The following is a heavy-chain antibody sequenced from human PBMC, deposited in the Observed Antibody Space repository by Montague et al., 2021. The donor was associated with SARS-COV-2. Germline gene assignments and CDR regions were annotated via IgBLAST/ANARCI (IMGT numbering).Heavy chain of an antibody. CDR3: VRDRTLRHSMIVVENVFDI. CDR2: NYTSGST. V-gene: IGHV4-61*02. D-gene: IGHD3-22*01. Sequence: TLSLTCTVSGGSISSGTYYWSWIRQPAGKGLEWIGRNYTSGSTNYNPSLKSRVTISVDTSKNQFSLKLSAVTAADTAVYSCVRDRTLRHSMIVVENVFDIWGQGTMVTVSS. J-gene: IGHJ3*02. CDR1: GGSISSGTYY.